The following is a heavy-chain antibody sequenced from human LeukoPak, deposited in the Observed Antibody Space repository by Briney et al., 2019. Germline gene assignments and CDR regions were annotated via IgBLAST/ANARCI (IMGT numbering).Heavy chain of an antibody. CDR3: ARRYCSSTSCPPRGGMDV. V-gene: IGHV3-30*03. Sequence: GRALRLSCAASGFTFSSYGIHWVRQAPGKGLEWVAVISHDGGNEYYADSVKGRFTISRDNSKSAVYLQMNSLRAEDTAVYYCARRYCSSTSCPPRGGMDVWGQGTTVTVSS. CDR2: ISHDGGNE. D-gene: IGHD2-2*01. CDR1: GFTFSSYG. J-gene: IGHJ6*02.